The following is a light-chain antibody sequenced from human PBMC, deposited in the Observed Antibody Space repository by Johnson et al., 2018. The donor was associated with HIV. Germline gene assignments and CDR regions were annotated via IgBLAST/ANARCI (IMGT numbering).Light chain of an antibody. CDR3: GTWDSSLSVYV. J-gene: IGLJ1*01. V-gene: IGLV1-51*02. CDR1: SSNIGNNY. Sequence: QSVLTQPPSVSAAPGQKVTISCSGSSSNIGNNYVSWYQQLPGTAPKLLIYENNKRPSGIPDRFSGSKSGTSATLGITGLQTGDEADYYCGTWDSSLSVYVFGTGTNVSFL. CDR2: ENN.